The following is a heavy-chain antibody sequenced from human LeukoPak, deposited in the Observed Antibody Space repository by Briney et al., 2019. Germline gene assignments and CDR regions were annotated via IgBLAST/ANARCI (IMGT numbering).Heavy chain of an antibody. CDR2: INPSGGST. J-gene: IGHJ3*02. CDR1: GYTFTSYY. D-gene: IGHD2-8*01. CDR3: ARLENGGAFDI. V-gene: IGHV1-46*01. Sequence: ASVKVSCKASGYTFTSYYMHWVRQAPGQGLEWMGIINPSGGSTSYAQKFQGRVTMTRDMSTSTVYMELSSLRSEDTAVYYCARLENGGAFDIWGQGTMVTVSS.